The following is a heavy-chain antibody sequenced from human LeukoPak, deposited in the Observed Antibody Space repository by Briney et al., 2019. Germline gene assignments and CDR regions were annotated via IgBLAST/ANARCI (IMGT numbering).Heavy chain of an antibody. CDR1: GVSISSSNSY. V-gene: IGHV4-39*01. CDR2: IYYSGNT. J-gene: IGHJ4*02. CDR3: ARQTGSGLFILP. D-gene: IGHD3/OR15-3a*01. Sequence: SETLSLTCTGSGVSISSSNSYCGWIRQPPGKGLEWIGSIYYSGNTYYNASLKSQVSISIDTSKNQFSLKVTSVTAADTAVYYCARQTGSGLFILPGGQGTLVTVSS.